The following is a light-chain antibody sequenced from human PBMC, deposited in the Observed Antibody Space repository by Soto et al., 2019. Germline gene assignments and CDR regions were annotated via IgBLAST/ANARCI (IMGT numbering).Light chain of an antibody. CDR2: KAS. CDR3: QQYNSYSRT. V-gene: IGKV1-5*03. Sequence: DLQMTQSPSDLSASVGDRVTINCRASQTMANWLAWYQQKPGKAPKLLIYKASTLKSGVPSRFSGSGSGTEFTLTISSLQPDDFATYYCQQYNSYSRTFGQVTKV. CDR1: QTMANW. J-gene: IGKJ1*01.